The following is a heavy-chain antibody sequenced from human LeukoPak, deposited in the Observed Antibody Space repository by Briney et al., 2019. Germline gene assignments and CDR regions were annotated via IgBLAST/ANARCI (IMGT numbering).Heavy chain of an antibody. CDR1: GFTFSSYE. CDR2: ISSSGSTI. V-gene: IGHV3-48*03. Sequence: GGSLRLSCAASGFTFSSYEMNWVRQAPGKGLEWVSYISSSGSTIYYADSVKGRFTISRDNSKNTLYLQMNSLRAEDTAVYYCAKGPYSSGWYGLDAFDIWGQGTMVTVSS. J-gene: IGHJ3*02. D-gene: IGHD6-19*01. CDR3: AKGPYSSGWYGLDAFDI.